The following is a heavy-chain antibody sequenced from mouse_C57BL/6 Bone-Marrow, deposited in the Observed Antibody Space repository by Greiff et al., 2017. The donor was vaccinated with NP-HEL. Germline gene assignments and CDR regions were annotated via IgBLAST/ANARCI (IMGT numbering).Heavy chain of an antibody. Sequence: QVQLQQPGAELVRPGTSVKLSCKASGYTFTSYWMHWVKQRPGQGLEWIGVIDPSDSYTNYNQKFKGKATLTVDTSSSTAYMQLSSLTSEDSAVYDCARGGLLLLSWGQGTTLTVSS. CDR2: IDPSDSYT. V-gene: IGHV1-59*01. CDR3: ARGGLLLLS. CDR1: GYTFTSYW. J-gene: IGHJ2*01. D-gene: IGHD1-1*01.